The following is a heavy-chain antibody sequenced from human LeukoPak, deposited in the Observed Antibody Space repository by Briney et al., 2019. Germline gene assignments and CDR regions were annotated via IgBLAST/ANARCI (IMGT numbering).Heavy chain of an antibody. D-gene: IGHD3-10*01. Sequence: GGSLRLSCAASGFTFSSSAMSWVRQAPGKGLEGVSNISGRGSGGSTYYADSVKGRFTISRDNSKNTLYLQMNSLRAEDTAVYYCAKSYYGSGSYLWYFDYWGQGTLVTVSS. CDR3: AKSYYGSGSYLWYFDY. CDR2: ISGRGSGGST. CDR1: GFTFSSSA. J-gene: IGHJ4*02. V-gene: IGHV3-23*01.